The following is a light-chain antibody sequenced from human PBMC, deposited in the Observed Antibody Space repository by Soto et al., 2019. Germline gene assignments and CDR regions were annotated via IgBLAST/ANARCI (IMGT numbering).Light chain of an antibody. V-gene: IGLV2-14*01. CDR3: SSYTSSSLYV. J-gene: IGLJ1*01. CDR1: ISDIGGHHF. CDR2: EVT. Sequence: QALLTQAACVSGSPGQSITISCTGTISDIGGHHFVSWYQQQSGKAPKLVIYEVTDRPSGVSDRFSGSKSGNTASLTISGLQPEDEADYYCSSYTSSSLYVFGTGTKVTVL.